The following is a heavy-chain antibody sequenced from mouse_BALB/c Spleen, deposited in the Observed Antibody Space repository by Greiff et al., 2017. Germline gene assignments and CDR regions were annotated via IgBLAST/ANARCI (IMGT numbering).Heavy chain of an antibody. Sequence: EVMLVESGGGLVQPGGSLKLSCAASGFTFSSYTMSWVRQTPEKRLEWVAYISNGGGSTYYPDTVKGRFTISRDNAKNTLYLQMSSLTSEDTAMYYCARHYRYDGGYAMDYWGQGTSVTVSS. CDR1: GFTFSSYT. J-gene: IGHJ4*01. V-gene: IGHV5-12-2*01. D-gene: IGHD2-14*01. CDR3: ARHYRYDGGYAMDY. CDR2: ISNGGGST.